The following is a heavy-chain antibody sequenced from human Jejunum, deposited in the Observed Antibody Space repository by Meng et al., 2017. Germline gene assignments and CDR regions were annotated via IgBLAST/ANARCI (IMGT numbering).Heavy chain of an antibody. D-gene: IGHD2-2*03. J-gene: IGHJ4*02. CDR2: IYHTGSP. Sequence: QLQLQQSGSGLVKPSQTLSLTCAVSGGSINSDGYTWRWIRQPPGKGLEWIGYIYHTGSPYYNPPLKSRLTISVDRSENQFSLKLSSVTAADTAVYYCARMDSAFHYFDYWGQGTLVTVSS. CDR1: GGSINSDGYT. CDR3: ARMDSAFHYFDY. V-gene: IGHV4-30-2*01.